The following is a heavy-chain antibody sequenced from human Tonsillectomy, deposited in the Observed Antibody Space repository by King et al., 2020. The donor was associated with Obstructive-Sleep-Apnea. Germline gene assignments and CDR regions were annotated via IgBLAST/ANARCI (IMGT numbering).Heavy chain of an antibody. J-gene: IGHJ5*02. CDR1: GGSFSGYY. Sequence: VQLQQWGAGLLKPSETLSLTCAVYGGSFSGYYWSWIRQPPGKGLEWIGEINHSGSTNYNPSLKSRVTISVDTSKNQFSLRLSSVTAADTAVYYCVRAKGYCSSTSCYPREFDPWGQGTLVTVSS. CDR3: VRAKGYCSSTSCYPREFDP. V-gene: IGHV4-34*01. D-gene: IGHD2-2*01. CDR2: INHSGST.